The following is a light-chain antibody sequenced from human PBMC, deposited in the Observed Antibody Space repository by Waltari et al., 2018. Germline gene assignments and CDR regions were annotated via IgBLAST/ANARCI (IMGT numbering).Light chain of an antibody. CDR2: FDT. V-gene: IGLV3-21*04. CDR1: NIGSKS. Sequence: SYVLTQPPSVSVAPGKTARLTCGGNNIGSKSVHWYQQRSGQAPVLVMHFDTDRPSGLPDRCIGSNAGNTATLTSGRVEAGDEADYYCQVWGITKDHRVFGGGTKLTVL. CDR3: QVWGITKDHRV. J-gene: IGLJ3*02.